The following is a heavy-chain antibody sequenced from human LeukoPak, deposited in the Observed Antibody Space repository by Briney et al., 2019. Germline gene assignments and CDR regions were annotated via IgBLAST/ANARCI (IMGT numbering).Heavy chain of an antibody. CDR1: GDSITGYS. CDR2: IYYNGDT. CDR3: VRGPYGSSISNWFDP. D-gene: IGHD3-10*01. V-gene: IGHV4-59*01. J-gene: IGHJ5*02. Sequence: SETLSLACSVSGDSITGYSWSWIRQTPGKGLEWIGYIYYNGDTHYNPSLNSRLSMSVDTPKKQFSLNLRSVTAADTAVYYCVRGPYGSSISNWFDPWGQGLLVTVSS.